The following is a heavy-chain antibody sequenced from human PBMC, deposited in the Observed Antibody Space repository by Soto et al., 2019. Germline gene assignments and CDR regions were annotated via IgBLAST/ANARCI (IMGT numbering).Heavy chain of an antibody. Sequence: PSETLCLTCPVSGGSIRSYYLSWIRQPPGKGLEWIGYIYYSGSTNYNPSLKSRVTISVDTSKNQFSLKLSSVTAADTAVYYCARCYGTTFDYWGQGTLVTVSS. CDR3: ARCYGTTFDY. D-gene: IGHD1-7*01. V-gene: IGHV4-59*01. CDR1: GGSIRSYY. J-gene: IGHJ4*02. CDR2: IYYSGST.